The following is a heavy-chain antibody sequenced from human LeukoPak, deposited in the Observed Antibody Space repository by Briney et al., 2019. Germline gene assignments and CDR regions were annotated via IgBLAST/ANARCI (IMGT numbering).Heavy chain of an antibody. V-gene: IGHV4-34*01. Sequence: SETLSLTCAVYGGSFSVYYWSWIRQPPGKGLEWIGEINHSGSTNYNPSLKSRVTISVDTSNNHFSLKLSSVTAADTAVYYCARIAYYGSGSYLHYYYYMDVWGKGTTVTVSS. J-gene: IGHJ6*03. CDR3: ARIAYYGSGSYLHYYYYMDV. CDR1: GGSFSVYY. CDR2: INHSGST. D-gene: IGHD3-10*01.